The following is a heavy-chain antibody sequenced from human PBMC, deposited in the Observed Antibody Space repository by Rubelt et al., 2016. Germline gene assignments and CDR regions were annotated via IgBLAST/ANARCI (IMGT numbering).Heavy chain of an antibody. CDR2: IIPIFGTA. J-gene: IGHJ5*02. Sequence: QVQLVQSGAEVKKPGSSVKVSCKASGGTFSSYAISWVRQAPGQGLVWMGGIIPIFGTANYAQKFQGRVTITADESTSTAYMGLSSLRSEDTAVYYCARAGSTSYWEGWFDPWGQGTLVTVSS. V-gene: IGHV1-69*01. CDR1: GGTFSSYA. D-gene: IGHD2-2*01. CDR3: ARAGSTSYWEGWFDP.